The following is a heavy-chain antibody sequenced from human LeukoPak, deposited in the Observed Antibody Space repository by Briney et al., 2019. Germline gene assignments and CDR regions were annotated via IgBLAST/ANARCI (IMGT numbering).Heavy chain of an antibody. CDR1: GDSISSGGNY. V-gene: IGHV4-31*03. CDR2: IYHSEAT. CDR3: ARVQGSAFDC. Sequence: PSETLSLTCTVSGDSISSGGNYWSWMRQHSGKGLEWIGHIYHSEATYYNPSLKSRLSISADTSKNQFSLKLRSVTAADTAVYYCARVQGSAFDCWGQGTPVTVSS. J-gene: IGHJ4*02.